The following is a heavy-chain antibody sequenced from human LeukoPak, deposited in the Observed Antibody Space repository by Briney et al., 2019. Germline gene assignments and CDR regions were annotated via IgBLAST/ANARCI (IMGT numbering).Heavy chain of an antibody. CDR1: GYTFTSYG. Sequence: ASVKVSCKASGYTFTSYGISWVRQAPGRGLEWMGWISAYNGNTNYAQKLQGRVTMTTDTSTSTAYMELRSLRSDDTAVYYCARGASDYDFWSGYFMDVWGKGTTVTVSS. CDR3: ARGASDYDFWSGYFMDV. V-gene: IGHV1-18*01. CDR2: ISAYNGNT. D-gene: IGHD3-3*01. J-gene: IGHJ6*03.